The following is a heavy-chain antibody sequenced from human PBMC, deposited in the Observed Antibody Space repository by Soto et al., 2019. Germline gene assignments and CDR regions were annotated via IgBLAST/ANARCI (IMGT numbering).Heavy chain of an antibody. J-gene: IGHJ6*02. D-gene: IGHD4-4*01. V-gene: IGHV4-39*01. CDR1: GGSVSSSSFL. CDR3: GQNTATSVTYFYGMDV. Sequence: PSETLSLTCTVSGGSVSSSSFLWGWIRQSPGKELEWIGSIYYSGTTYYNPSLKSRVTISVDTSKSQFSLKVSSVTAADTAVYYRGQNTATSVTYFYGMDVWGQGTTVTVSS. CDR2: IYYSGTT.